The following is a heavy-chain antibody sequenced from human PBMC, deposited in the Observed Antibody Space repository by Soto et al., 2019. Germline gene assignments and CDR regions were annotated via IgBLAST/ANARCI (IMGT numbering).Heavy chain of an antibody. Sequence: EVRLVESGGGLVQPGGSLTLSCAASGFTFSSYWMTWVRQAPGKGLEWVANINQDGSEKYYMDSMKGRFTISRDNAKNSLLLQLNSLRAEDTAVYYCARDRGRPDLRDTHYYDRSDLDYGMDVWGQGTTVTVSS. CDR1: GFTFSSYW. V-gene: IGHV3-7*01. CDR3: ARDRGRPDLRDTHYYDRSDLDYGMDV. CDR2: INQDGSEK. J-gene: IGHJ6*02. D-gene: IGHD3-22*01.